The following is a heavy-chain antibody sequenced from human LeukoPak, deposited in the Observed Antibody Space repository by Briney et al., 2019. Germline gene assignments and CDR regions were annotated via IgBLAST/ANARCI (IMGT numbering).Heavy chain of an antibody. CDR3: ARIEGSTFDY. CDR1: GHTFTSYW. J-gene: IGHJ4*02. Sequence: GESLKISCKGSGHTFTSYWIGWVRQMPGKGLEWMGIIYPGDSESKYSPSLQGQVTISADKSISTAYLQWSSLKASDTAIYYCARIEGSTFDYWGQGTLVTVSS. V-gene: IGHV5-51*01. CDR2: IYPGDSES.